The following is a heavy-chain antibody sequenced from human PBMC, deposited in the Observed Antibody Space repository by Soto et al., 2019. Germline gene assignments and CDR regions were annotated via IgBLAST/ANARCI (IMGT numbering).Heavy chain of an antibody. Sequence: GGSLRLSCAASGFTVSSNYMSWVRQAPGKGLEWVSVIYSGGSTYYADSVKGRFTISRDNSKNTLYLQMNSLRAEDTAVYYCARDRASSKCSSTSCYIYYYGMDVWGQGTTVTVSS. J-gene: IGHJ6*02. CDR3: ARDRASSKCSSTSCYIYYYGMDV. V-gene: IGHV3-53*01. CDR2: IYSGGST. D-gene: IGHD2-2*02. CDR1: GFTVSSNY.